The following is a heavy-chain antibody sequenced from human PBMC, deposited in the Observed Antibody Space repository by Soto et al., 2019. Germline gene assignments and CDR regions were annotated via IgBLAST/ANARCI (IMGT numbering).Heavy chain of an antibody. V-gene: IGHV4-39*01. D-gene: IGHD3-3*01. CDR1: GGSISGSSYY. J-gene: IGHJ5*02. CDR2: IYYSGST. CDR3: ARQTRSDFWSGYYKLSWFDP. Sequence: SETLSLTCTVSGGSISGSSYYWGWIRQPPGKGLEWIGSIYYSGSTYYNPSPKSRVTISVDTSKNQFSLKLSSVTAADTAVYYCARQTRSDFWSGYYKLSWFDPWGQGTLVTVSS.